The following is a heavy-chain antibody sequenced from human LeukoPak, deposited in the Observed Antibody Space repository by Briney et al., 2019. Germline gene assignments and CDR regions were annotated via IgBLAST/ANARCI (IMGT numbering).Heavy chain of an antibody. CDR1: GFTFSSYA. J-gene: IGHJ5*02. Sequence: GGSLRLSCAASGFTFSSYAMSWVRQAPGKGLEWVSAISGSGGSTYYADSVKGRFTISRDNAKNSLYLQMNSLRAEDTALYYCAKGGFGGTSRFDPWGQGTLVTVSS. D-gene: IGHD1/OR15-1a*01. V-gene: IGHV3-23*01. CDR3: AKGGFGGTSRFDP. CDR2: ISGSGGST.